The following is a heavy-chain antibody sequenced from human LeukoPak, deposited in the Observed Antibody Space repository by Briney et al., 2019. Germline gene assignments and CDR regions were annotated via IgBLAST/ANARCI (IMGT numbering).Heavy chain of an antibody. CDR1: GFTFGHHA. J-gene: IGHJ4*02. D-gene: IGHD2-21*01. CDR3: ARGVSVVD. CDR2: IKQDGSEK. Sequence: GRSLTLSCVGSGFTFGHHAMHWVRQAPGKGLEWVANIKQDGSEKFYEDSVKGRFTISRDNAKNSVYLQMNSLRVEDTAVYYCARGVSVVDWGQGTLVTVSS. V-gene: IGHV3-7*04.